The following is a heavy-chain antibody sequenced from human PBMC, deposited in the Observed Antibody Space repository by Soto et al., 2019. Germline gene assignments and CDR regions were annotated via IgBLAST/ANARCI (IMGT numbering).Heavy chain of an antibody. CDR3: ARLADCSNNICSYGMDV. Sequence: QVQLVESGGGLVKPGGSLRLSCAASGFTFSDYYMSWVRQAPGKGLEWVSYISSISTYANYADSVKGRFTISRDNAKNSLDLKMTSLRDDDTALYYCARLADCSNNICSYGMDVWGQGTTVTVSS. CDR1: GFTFSDYY. V-gene: IGHV3-11*06. CDR2: ISSISTYA. D-gene: IGHD4-4*01. J-gene: IGHJ6*02.